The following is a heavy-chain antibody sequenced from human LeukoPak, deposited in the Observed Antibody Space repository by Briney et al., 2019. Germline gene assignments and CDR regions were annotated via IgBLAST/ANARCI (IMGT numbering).Heavy chain of an antibody. D-gene: IGHD3-9*01. V-gene: IGHV3-21*01. Sequence: GGSLRLSCAASGFTFSSYSMNWVRQAPGKGLEWVSSISSSSSYIYYADSVKGRFTISRDNAKNSLYLQMNSLRAEGTAVYYCARVTISFLGSHGMDVWGQGTTVTVSS. J-gene: IGHJ6*02. CDR1: GFTFSSYS. CDR2: ISSSSSYI. CDR3: ARVTISFLGSHGMDV.